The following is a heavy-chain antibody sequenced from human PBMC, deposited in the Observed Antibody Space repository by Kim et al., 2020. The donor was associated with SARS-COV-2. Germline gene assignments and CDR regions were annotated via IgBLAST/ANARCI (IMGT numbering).Heavy chain of an antibody. J-gene: IGHJ4*02. Sequence: SETLSLTCTVSGGSISSYYWSWIRQPPGKGLEWIGYIYYSGSTNYNPSLKSRVTISVDTSKNQFSLKLSSVTAADTAVYYCARGTNVFGIDSSGYYYLFDYWDQGTLVTVSS. CDR2: IYYSGST. V-gene: IGHV4-59*13. CDR3: ARGTNVFGIDSSGYYYLFDY. CDR1: GGSISSYY. D-gene: IGHD3-22*01.